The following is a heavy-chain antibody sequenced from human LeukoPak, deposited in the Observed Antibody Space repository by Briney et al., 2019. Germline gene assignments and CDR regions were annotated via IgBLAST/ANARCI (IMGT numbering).Heavy chain of an antibody. D-gene: IGHD6-19*01. Sequence: GGSLRLSCAASGFTFSSYWMSWVRQAPGKGREWVANIKKDGSEKKYVDSVKGRFTISRDNADNSLYLQMSSLRAEDTAIYYWVREGGSGWYSGWFDPWGQGILVTVSS. CDR2: IKKDGSEK. J-gene: IGHJ5*02. CDR1: GFTFSSYW. CDR3: VREGGSGWYSGWFDP. V-gene: IGHV3-7*01.